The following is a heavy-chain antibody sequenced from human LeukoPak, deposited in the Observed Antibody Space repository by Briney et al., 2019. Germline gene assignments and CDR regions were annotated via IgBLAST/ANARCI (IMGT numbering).Heavy chain of an antibody. CDR1: GFPFSSYW. Sequence: GGSLRLSCVASGFPFSSYWMTWVRQAPGKGLEWVANIKQDGSKKSYVDSVKGRFTISRDNSKNTLYLQMNSLRAEDTAVYYCAKDQWIAVAGFDYWGQGTLVTVSS. CDR3: AKDQWIAVAGFDY. CDR2: IKQDGSKK. D-gene: IGHD6-19*01. V-gene: IGHV3-7*03. J-gene: IGHJ4*02.